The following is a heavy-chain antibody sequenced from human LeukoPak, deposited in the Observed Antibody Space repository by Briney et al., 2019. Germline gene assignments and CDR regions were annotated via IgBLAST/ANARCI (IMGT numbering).Heavy chain of an antibody. CDR3: ASIAAAGIGHYYYYYMDV. V-gene: IGHV4-39*01. CDR1: GGSISSNSYY. Sequence: SETLSLTCAVSGGSISSNSYYWGWIRQPPGKGLEWIGSIYYSGSTYYNPSLKSRVTISVDTSKNQFSLKLSSVTAADTAVYYCASIAAAGIGHYYYYYMDVWGKGTTVTISS. D-gene: IGHD6-13*01. CDR2: IYYSGST. J-gene: IGHJ6*03.